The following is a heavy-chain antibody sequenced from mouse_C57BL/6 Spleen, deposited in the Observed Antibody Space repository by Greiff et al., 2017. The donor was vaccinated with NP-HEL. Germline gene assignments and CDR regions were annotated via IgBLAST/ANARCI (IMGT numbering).Heavy chain of an antibody. Sequence: QVQLKQSGAELVKPGASVKISCKASGYAFSSYWMNWVKQRPGKGLEWIGQIYPGDGDTNYNGKFKGKATLTADKSSSTAYMQLSSLTSEDSAVYFCARSSSYYYGSSTFAYWGQGTLVTVSA. CDR3: ARSSSYYYGSSTFAY. D-gene: IGHD1-1*01. CDR1: GYAFSSYW. CDR2: IYPGDGDT. V-gene: IGHV1-80*01. J-gene: IGHJ3*01.